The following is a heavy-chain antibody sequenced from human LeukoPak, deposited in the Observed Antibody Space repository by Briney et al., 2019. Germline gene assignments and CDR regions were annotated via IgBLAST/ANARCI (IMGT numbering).Heavy chain of an antibody. CDR3: ARLESSGWYRFDC. Sequence: SGGSLRLSCAASGFTFSNFWMSWVRQAPGKGLEWVANIKQDGGEKYFLDSVKGRFTISRDNAKNSLYLQMNSLRVEDTGLYYCARLESSGWYRFDCWGQGTLVTVSS. CDR2: IKQDGGEK. J-gene: IGHJ4*02. V-gene: IGHV3-7*01. CDR1: GFTFSNFW. D-gene: IGHD6-19*01.